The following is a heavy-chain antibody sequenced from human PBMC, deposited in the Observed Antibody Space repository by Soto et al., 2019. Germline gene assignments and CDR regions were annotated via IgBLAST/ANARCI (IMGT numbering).Heavy chain of an antibody. CDR2: ISGSGGAT. D-gene: IGHD1-7*01. J-gene: IGHJ4*02. Sequence: EVQLLDSGGGLVQPGGSLRLSCAASGFTFSNYVMSWVRQAPGTGLEWVSSISGSGGATYYADFVKGRFTISRDNSQNTLYLQMNSLRAEDTAVYYCAKRPLELGNFDYWGRGTLVTVSS. V-gene: IGHV3-23*01. CDR1: GFTFSNYV. CDR3: AKRPLELGNFDY.